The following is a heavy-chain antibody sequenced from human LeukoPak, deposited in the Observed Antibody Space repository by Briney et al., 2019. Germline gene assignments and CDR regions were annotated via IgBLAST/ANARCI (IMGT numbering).Heavy chain of an antibody. J-gene: IGHJ4*02. D-gene: IGHD4-11*01. CDR3: ARGAQYLNDY. CDR1: GGSISSGGYY. CDR2: IYYSGST. Sequence: SETLSLTCTVSGGSISSGGYYWSWIRQHPGKGLEWIGYIYYSGSTYYNPSLKSRVTISVDTSKNQFSLELSSVTAADTAVYYCARGAQYLNDYWGQGTLVTVSS. V-gene: IGHV4-31*03.